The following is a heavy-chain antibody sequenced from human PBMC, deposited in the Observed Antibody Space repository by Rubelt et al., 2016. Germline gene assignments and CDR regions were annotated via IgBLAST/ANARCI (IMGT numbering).Heavy chain of an antibody. D-gene: IGHD3-16*01. V-gene: IGHV3-30*04. J-gene: IGHJ2*01. CDR2: ISYDGRNK. CDR3: ARVTSGVRGWYFDR. Sequence: QVQLVESGGGVVQPGRSLRLSCAASGFTFSSYPMHWVRQAPGKGLEWVAVISYDGRNKYYADSVKGRLPISRDNSKNTRSRQRNILGTEDTAVYYCARVTSGVRGWYFDRWGRGTLVTVSS. CDR1: GFTFSSYP.